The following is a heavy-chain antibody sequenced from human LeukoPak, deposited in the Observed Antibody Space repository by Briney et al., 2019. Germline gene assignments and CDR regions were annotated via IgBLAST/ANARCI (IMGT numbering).Heavy chain of an antibody. D-gene: IGHD3-22*01. CDR1: GYTFTGYY. Sequence: ASVKVSCKASGYTFTGYYIHWVRQAPGQGLEWMGWINPNSGGTNYAQKFQGRVTMTEDTSTDTAYMELSSLRSEDTAVYYCATIDGHYDSSGYWGQGTLVIVSS. V-gene: IGHV1-2*02. CDR2: INPNSGGT. CDR3: ATIDGHYDSSGY. J-gene: IGHJ4*02.